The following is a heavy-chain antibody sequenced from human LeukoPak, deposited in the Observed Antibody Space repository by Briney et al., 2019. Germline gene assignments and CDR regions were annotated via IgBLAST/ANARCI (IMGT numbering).Heavy chain of an antibody. J-gene: IGHJ3*02. CDR2: ITGSGGSI. V-gene: IGHV3-23*01. Sequence: GGSLRLSCAASRFTFSSNVMSWVRRAPGKGLEWVSSITGSGGSIYYADSVKGRFTSSRDNSKNSLYLQMNSLRAEDTAVYYCAKDQRGPTYYYDSSGYDAFDIWGQGTMVTVSS. CDR1: RFTFSSNV. D-gene: IGHD3-22*01. CDR3: AKDQRGPTYYYDSSGYDAFDI.